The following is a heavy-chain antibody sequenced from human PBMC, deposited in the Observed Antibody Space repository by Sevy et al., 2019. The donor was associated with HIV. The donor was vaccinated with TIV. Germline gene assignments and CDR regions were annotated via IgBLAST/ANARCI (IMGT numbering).Heavy chain of an antibody. J-gene: IGHJ6*02. Sequence: ASVKVSCKASGYTFTSYDINWVRQATGQGLEWMGWMNPNSGNTGYAQKFQGRVTMTRDTSISTAYRELSSLRSEDTAVYYCARPGTTWGYCYDGMDVWGQGTTVTVSS. V-gene: IGHV1-8*01. CDR2: MNPNSGNT. D-gene: IGHD1-7*01. CDR1: GYTFTSYD. CDR3: ARPGTTWGYCYDGMDV.